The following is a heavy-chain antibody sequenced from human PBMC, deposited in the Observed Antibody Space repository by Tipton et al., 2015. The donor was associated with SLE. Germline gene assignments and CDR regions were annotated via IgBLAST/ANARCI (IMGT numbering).Heavy chain of an antibody. CDR2: IKQDGSEK. V-gene: IGHV3-7*01. CDR1: GFTFSSYW. CDR3: ARDHFGYFDY. D-gene: IGHD2/OR15-2a*01. Sequence: SLRLSCAASGFTFSSYWMSWVRQAPGKGLGWVANIKQDGSEKYYVDSVRGRFTISRDDAKNTLYLQMNSLRAEDTAVYYCARDHFGYFDYWGQGTLITVSS. J-gene: IGHJ4*02.